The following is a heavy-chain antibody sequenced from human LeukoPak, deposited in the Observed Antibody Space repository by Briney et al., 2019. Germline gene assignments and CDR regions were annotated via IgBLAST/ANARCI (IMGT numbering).Heavy chain of an antibody. CDR2: IYTDGSST. D-gene: IGHD1-14*01. CDR1: GFTFSNYW. V-gene: IGHV3-74*01. CDR3: ARGASNRFDY. Sequence: TGGSLRLSCAASGFTFSNYWMHWVRQAPGKGLVWVSRIYTDGSSTNYADSVKGRFTISRDNVKNTLYLQMNSLRGEDTAVYYCARGASNRFDYWGQGTLVTVSS. J-gene: IGHJ4*02.